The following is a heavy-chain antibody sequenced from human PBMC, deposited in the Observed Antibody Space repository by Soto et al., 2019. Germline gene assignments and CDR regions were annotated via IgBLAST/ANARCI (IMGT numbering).Heavy chain of an antibody. CDR3: ARSAVLGTAASWFDP. V-gene: IGHV4-30-2*05. Sequence: SETLSLTCTVSGGAVTSGSHCWSWIRQSPGKGLEWIGYIYNSGTTNYNPSLNSRVTISVDTSKNQFSLKLSSVTAADTAVYYCARSAVLGTAASWFDPWGQGTLVTVSS. CDR2: IYNSGTT. D-gene: IGHD6-13*01. CDR1: GGAVTSGSHC. J-gene: IGHJ5*02.